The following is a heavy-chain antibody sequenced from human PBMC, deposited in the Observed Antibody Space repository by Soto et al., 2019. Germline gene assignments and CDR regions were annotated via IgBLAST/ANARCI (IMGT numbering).Heavy chain of an antibody. CDR2: ISSSGSTI. D-gene: IGHD1-26*01. CDR3: ARDATYSGSYSNWFDP. CDR1: GFTFSDYY. V-gene: IGHV3-11*01. J-gene: IGHJ5*02. Sequence: GGSLRLSCAASGFTFSDYYMSWIRQAPGKGLEWVSYISSSGSTIYYADSVKGRFTISRDNAKNSLYLQMNSLRAEDTAVYYCARDATYSGSYSNWFDPWGQGTLVTVS.